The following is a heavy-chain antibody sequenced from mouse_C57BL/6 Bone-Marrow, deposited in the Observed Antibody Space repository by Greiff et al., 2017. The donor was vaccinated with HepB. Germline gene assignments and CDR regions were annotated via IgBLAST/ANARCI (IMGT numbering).Heavy chain of an antibody. Sequence: VQVVESGAELVRPGTSVKVSCKASGYAFTNYLIEWVKQRPGQGLEWIGVINPGSGGTNYNEKFKGKATLTADNSSSTANMQLSSLTSEDSAVYFCARSGFYSNYEAWFAYWGQGTLVTVSA. J-gene: IGHJ3*01. CDR3: ARSGFYSNYEAWFAY. V-gene: IGHV1-54*01. D-gene: IGHD2-5*01. CDR2: INPGSGGT. CDR1: GYAFTNYL.